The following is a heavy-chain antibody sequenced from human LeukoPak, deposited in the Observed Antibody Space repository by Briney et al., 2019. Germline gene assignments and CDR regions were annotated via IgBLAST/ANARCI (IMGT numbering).Heavy chain of an antibody. V-gene: IGHV3-74*01. J-gene: IGHJ6*03. D-gene: IGHD3-3*01. CDR2: INTDGSST. CDR3: ARGDITIFGVAITLYYMDV. CDR1: GFTFSSYW. Sequence: GGSLRLSCAASGFTFSSYWMHWVRQAPGKGLVWVSRINTDGSSTSYADSVKGRFTISRDNAKNTLYLQMNSLRAEDTAVYYCARGDITIFGVAITLYYMDVWGKGTTVTVSS.